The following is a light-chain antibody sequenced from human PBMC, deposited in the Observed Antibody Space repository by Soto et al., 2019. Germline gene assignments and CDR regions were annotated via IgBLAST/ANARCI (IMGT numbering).Light chain of an antibody. CDR3: QQYGSSGT. Sequence: EIVMTQSAATLSVSAGERVTLSCRASQSVSVDLAWYRQRPGQAPRLLIYGASNRATGIPDRFSGSASGTDSTLTISRLEPEDFAVYYCQQYGSSGTFGQGTKVDIK. V-gene: IGKV3-20*01. CDR1: QSVSVD. CDR2: GAS. J-gene: IGKJ1*01.